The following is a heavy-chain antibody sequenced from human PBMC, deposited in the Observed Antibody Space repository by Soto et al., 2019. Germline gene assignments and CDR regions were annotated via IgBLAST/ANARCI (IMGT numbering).Heavy chain of an antibody. CDR1: GGSIINYY. CDR3: ARHSGYSYYFDY. V-gene: IGHV4-59*08. D-gene: IGHD5-12*01. CDR2: IYYSGST. Sequence: SETLSLTCTVSGGSIINYYWSWIRQPPGKGLEWIGYIYYSGSTNYNPSLKSRVTISVDTSKNQFSLKLSSVTAADTAVYYCARHSGYSYYFDYWGQGTLVTVSS. J-gene: IGHJ4*02.